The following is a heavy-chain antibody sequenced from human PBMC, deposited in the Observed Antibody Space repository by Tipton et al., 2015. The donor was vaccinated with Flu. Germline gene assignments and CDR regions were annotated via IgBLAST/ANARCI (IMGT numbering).Heavy chain of an antibody. CDR3: ASMITVTSGDYYGMDV. V-gene: IGHV1-2*02. CDR2: INPNSGGT. Sequence: QLVQSGAEVKKPGASVKVSCKASGYTFTGYYMHWVRQAPGQGLEWMGWINPNSGGTNYAQKFQGRVTMTRDTSISTAYMELSRLRSDDTAVYYCASMITVTSGDYYGMDVRGQGTTVTVSS. J-gene: IGHJ6*02. D-gene: IGHD4-11*01. CDR1: GYTFTGYY.